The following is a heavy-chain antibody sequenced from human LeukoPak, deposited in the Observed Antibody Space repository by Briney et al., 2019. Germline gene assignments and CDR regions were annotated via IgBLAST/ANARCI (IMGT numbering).Heavy chain of an antibody. CDR2: ISGSGTST. J-gene: IGHJ3*02. CDR1: GPAFNIYG. CDR3: ARENDFEI. V-gene: IGHV3-23*01. Sequence: GGSLRLSCTDSGPAFNIYGMSWVRQTPGRGLEWVSTISGSGTSTHYADSVQGRFIISRDSSENKLYLQMSSLRADDTGIYYCARENDFEIWGKGTMVTVSS.